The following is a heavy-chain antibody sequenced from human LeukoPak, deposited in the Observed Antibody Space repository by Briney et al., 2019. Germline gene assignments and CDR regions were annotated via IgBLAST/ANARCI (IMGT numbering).Heavy chain of an antibody. Sequence: GASVKVSCKASGYTFTGYYMHWVRQAPGQGLEWMGWIRPDSGGTNYEQKFQGRVTMTRDTSIRTAYMELSRLTSDDTAVSYCARDAYGDDNWFDPWGQGSLVTVSS. CDR2: IRPDSGGT. CDR3: ARDAYGDDNWFDP. J-gene: IGHJ5*02. D-gene: IGHD4-17*01. CDR1: GYTFTGYY. V-gene: IGHV1-2*02.